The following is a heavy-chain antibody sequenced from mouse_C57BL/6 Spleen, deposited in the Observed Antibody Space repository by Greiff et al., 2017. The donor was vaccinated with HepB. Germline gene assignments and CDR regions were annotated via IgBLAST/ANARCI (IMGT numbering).Heavy chain of an antibody. CDR3: ARDRDYYDSLYIDY. Sequence: EVQLVESEGGLVQPGSSMKLSCTASGFTFSDYYMAWVRQVPEKGLEWVANINYDGSSTYYLDSLKSRFITSRDNAKNILYLQMSSLKSEDTATYYCARDRDYYDSLYIDYWGEGTTLTVSS. CDR2: INYDGSST. D-gene: IGHD1-1*01. V-gene: IGHV5-16*01. J-gene: IGHJ2*01. CDR1: GFTFSDYY.